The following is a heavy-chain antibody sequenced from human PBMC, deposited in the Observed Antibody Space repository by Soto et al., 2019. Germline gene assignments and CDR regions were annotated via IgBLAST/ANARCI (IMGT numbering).Heavy chain of an antibody. Sequence: EVQLVESGGGVVRPGGSLRLSCAASGFTFDDYAMSWVRQAPGKGLEWVSAINWNGDRTGYADSAKGGFTISRDNAKNPLYLQMNSLRAEDTAFYHWARYDGDSEMGSLYLELWCRGTRVTVSS. CDR1: GFTFDDYA. CDR2: INWNGDRT. D-gene: IGHD4-17*01. CDR3: ARYDGDSEMGSLYLEL. J-gene: IGHJ2*01. V-gene: IGHV3-20*01.